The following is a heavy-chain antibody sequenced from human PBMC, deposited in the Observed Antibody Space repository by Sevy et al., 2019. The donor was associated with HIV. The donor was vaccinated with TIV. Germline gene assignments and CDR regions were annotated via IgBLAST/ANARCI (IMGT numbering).Heavy chain of an antibody. J-gene: IGHJ4*02. CDR3: ARNSGN. CDR2: VNNDGSGK. D-gene: IGHD6-19*01. CDR1: GFTFTNFW. Sequence: GGSLRLSCAASGFTFTNFWMSWVRQAPGKGLEWVANVNNDGSGKKYADSVKGRYINSRDNAKNSLYLQMNSLRTEDTAVYYCARNSGNWGQGTLVTVSS. V-gene: IGHV3-7*01.